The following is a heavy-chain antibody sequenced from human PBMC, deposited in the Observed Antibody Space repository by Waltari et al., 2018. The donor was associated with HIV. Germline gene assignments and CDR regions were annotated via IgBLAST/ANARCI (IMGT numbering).Heavy chain of an antibody. Sequence: QVQLVQSGAEVKKPGSSVKVSCKATGVTIRGSATDWARQAPGQGREWMGGIIPNSGTVNYAQKFQGRVTINSDESTNTAYLDLSRLRSEDTAVYYCARGTGSCSTTSCPTWGMDVWGQGTTVTVSS. J-gene: IGHJ6*02. CDR3: ARGTGSCSTTSCPTWGMDV. D-gene: IGHD2-2*01. CDR2: IIPNSGTV. V-gene: IGHV1-69*05. CDR1: GVTIRGSA.